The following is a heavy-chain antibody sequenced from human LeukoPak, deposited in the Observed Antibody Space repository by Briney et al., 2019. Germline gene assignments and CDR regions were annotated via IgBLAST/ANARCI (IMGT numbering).Heavy chain of an antibody. CDR1: GFTFSSYS. D-gene: IGHD1-26*01. CDR3: ARDGSEVGATTDY. J-gene: IGHJ4*02. V-gene: IGHV3-21*01. Sequence: GGSLRFSCAASGFTFSSYSMNWVRQAPGKGLEWVSSISSSSSYIYYADSVKGRFTISRDNAKNSLYLQMNSLRAEDTAVYYCARDGSEVGATTDYWGQGTLVTVSS. CDR2: ISSSSSYI.